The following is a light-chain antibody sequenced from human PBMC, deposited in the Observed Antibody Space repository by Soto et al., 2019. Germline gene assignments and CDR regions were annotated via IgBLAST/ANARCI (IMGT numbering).Light chain of an antibody. CDR2: AAS. J-gene: IGKJ5*01. CDR1: QDIDSW. Sequence: DIQMTQSPSSVSASVGDRVTITCRASQDIDSWLAWYKQTPGKAPKLLIFAASTLQSGVPSRFRGGGSGTDFTLAISGLKPEDFETYYCQQGNSFPITFGQGTRLEIK. V-gene: IGKV1-12*01. CDR3: QQGNSFPIT.